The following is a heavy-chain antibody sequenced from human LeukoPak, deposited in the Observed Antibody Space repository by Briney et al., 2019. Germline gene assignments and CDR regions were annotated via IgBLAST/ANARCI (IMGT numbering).Heavy chain of an antibody. CDR3: ARRREESIVVVPAATSLGY. CDR1: GYTFTGYY. CDR2: INPNSGGT. Sequence: ASVKVSCKASGYTFTGYYMHWVRQAPGQGLEWMGWINPNSGGTNYAQKFQGRVTMTRDTSISTAYMELSRLRSDDTAVYYCARRREESIVVVPAATSLGYWGQGTLVTVSS. V-gene: IGHV1-2*02. J-gene: IGHJ4*02. D-gene: IGHD2-2*01.